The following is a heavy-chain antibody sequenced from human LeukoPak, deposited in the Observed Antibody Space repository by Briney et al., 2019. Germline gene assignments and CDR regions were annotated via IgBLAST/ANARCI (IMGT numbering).Heavy chain of an antibody. J-gene: IGHJ6*02. V-gene: IGHV1-2*04. CDR3: TRAPEYYDYVWGSYEPYGMDV. CDR1: GYTFTGYY. CDR2: INPNSGGT. Sequence: GASVKVSCKASGYTFTGYYMHWVRQAPGQGLEWMGWINPNSGGTNYAQKFQGWVTMTRDTSISTAYMELSRLRSDDTAVYYCTRAPEYYDYVWGSYEPYGMDVWGQGTTVTVSS. D-gene: IGHD3-16*01.